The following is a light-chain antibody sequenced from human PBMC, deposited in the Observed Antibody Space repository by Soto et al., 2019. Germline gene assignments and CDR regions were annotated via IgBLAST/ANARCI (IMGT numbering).Light chain of an antibody. J-gene: IGLJ2*01. CDR2: GNN. CDR1: SSNIGAGYD. Sequence: QSVLTQPPSVSAAPGQRVTISCTGGSSNIGAGYDVHWYQQFPGTAPKLLIYGNNNRPSGVPDRFAGSKSGTSASLAITGLQAEDEADYYCQSYDSSLSIEIFGGGTQLTVL. CDR3: QSYDSSLSIEI. V-gene: IGLV1-40*01.